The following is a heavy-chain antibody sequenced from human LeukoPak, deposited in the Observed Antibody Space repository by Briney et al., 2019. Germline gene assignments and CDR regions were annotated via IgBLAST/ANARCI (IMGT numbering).Heavy chain of an antibody. CDR1: GGSFSGYF. Sequence: SGALSLTCADYGGSFSGYFSSWIRPPPGKGLEWIGYIYYTGSTNYNLSLKSRVTLSVDTSKNQFSLKMNSVTAADTAVYYCAKHPNFGVVISRYYYYYYMDVWGKGTTVTVSS. V-gene: IGHV4-59*01. D-gene: IGHD3-3*01. CDR3: AKHPNFGVVISRYYYYYYMDV. J-gene: IGHJ6*03. CDR2: IYYTGST.